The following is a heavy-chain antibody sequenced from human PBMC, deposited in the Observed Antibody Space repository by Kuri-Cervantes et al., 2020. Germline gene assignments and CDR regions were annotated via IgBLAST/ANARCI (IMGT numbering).Heavy chain of an antibody. J-gene: IGHJ6*03. Sequence: ESLKISCVVSGGSISSTNWWSWVRQPPGKGLEWIGEINHSGSTNYNPSLKSRVTISVDTSKNQFSLKLSSVTAADTAVYYCARDRIGTVTGYYYYYMDVWGKGTTVTVSS. CDR3: ARDRIGTVTGYYYYYMDV. V-gene: IGHV4/OR15-8*01. CDR1: GGSISSTNW. D-gene: IGHD4-11*01. CDR2: INHSGST.